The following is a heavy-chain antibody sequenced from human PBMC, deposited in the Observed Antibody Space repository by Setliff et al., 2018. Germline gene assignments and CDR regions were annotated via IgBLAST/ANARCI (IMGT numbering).Heavy chain of an antibody. V-gene: IGHV3-33*06. D-gene: IGHD3-3*01. J-gene: IGHJ6*03. CDR1: GFTFSSYG. CDR3: AKDGGVVIILRYMDV. Sequence: LRLSCAASGFTFSSYGMHWARQAPGKGLEWVAVIWYDGSNKYYADSVKGRFTISRDNSKNTLYLQMNSLRAEDTAVYYCAKDGGVVIILRYMDVWGKGTTVTVSS. CDR2: IWYDGSNK.